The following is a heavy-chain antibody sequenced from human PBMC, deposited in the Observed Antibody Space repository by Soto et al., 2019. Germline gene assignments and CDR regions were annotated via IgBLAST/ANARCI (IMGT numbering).Heavy chain of an antibody. CDR3: AKSPGYGKYYFDY. CDR1: GFTFSSYG. J-gene: IGHJ4*02. D-gene: IGHD5-12*01. CDR2: IPYDGSKK. V-gene: IGHV3-30*18. Sequence: GGSLRLSCAASGFTFSSYGMHWVRQAPGKGLEWVAVIPYDGSKKYYADSVKGRFTISRDNSKNTLYLQMNSLRAEDTAVYYCAKSPGYGKYYFDYWGQGTLVTVSS.